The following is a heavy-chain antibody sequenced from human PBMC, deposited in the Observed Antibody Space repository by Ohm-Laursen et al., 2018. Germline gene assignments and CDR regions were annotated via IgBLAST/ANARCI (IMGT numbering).Heavy chain of an antibody. CDR1: GVCLCSGPEI. J-gene: IGHJ4*02. CDR3: ARGRRTTGWPYFDN. V-gene: IGHV4-61*01. D-gene: IGHD1-1*01. Sequence: TLSLTCTVSGVCLCSGPEIWSWTRQPPGQGPEYIGFIYSGGNTNYNPSLKNRVTMSVDTSKNQFSLKLNSVTAADTAVYYCARGRRTTGWPYFDNWGPGTLVIVSP. CDR2: IYSGGNT.